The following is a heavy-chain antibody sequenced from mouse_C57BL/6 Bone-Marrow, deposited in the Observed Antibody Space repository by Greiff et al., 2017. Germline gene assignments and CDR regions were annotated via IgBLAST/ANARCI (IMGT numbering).Heavy chain of an antibody. CDR1: GFTFTDYY. J-gene: IGHJ2*01. CDR2: IRNKANGYTT. CDR3: ARYTPCPPYFDY. V-gene: IGHV7-3*01. Sequence: EVKLVESGGGLVQPGGSLSLSCAASGFTFTDYYMSWVRQPPGKALEWLGFIRNKANGYTTEYSASVKGRFTISRDNSQSILYLQMNALRAEDSATYYCARYTPCPPYFDYWGQGTTLTVSS.